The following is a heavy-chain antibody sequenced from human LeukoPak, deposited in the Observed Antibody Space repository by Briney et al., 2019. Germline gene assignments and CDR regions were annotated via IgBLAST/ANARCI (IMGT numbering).Heavy chain of an antibody. CDR3: ARRSPNYYFDY. CDR2: INQDGSEK. CDR1: GFTFSSYW. Sequence: GGSLRLSCAASGFTFSSYWMSWVRQAPGKGLEWVANINQDGSEKYSVDSVKGRFTISRDNAKNSLYLQMNSLRAEDTAVYYCARRSPNYYFDYWGQGTPVTVSS. J-gene: IGHJ4*02. V-gene: IGHV3-7*02.